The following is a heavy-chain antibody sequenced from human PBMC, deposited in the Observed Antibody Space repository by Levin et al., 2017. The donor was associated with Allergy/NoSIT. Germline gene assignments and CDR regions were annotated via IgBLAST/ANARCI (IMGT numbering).Heavy chain of an antibody. CDR1: GYTFTSYD. CDR3: ARGGPRYGDYWYFDL. D-gene: IGHD4-17*01. V-gene: IGHV1-8*01. CDR2: MSPNSTNT. J-gene: IGHJ2*01. Sequence: GESLKISCKASGYTFTSYDINWVRQATGQGLEWMGWMSPNSTNTGYAQRFQGRVTMTRNTSISTAYMELSSLISEDTAMYYCARGGPRYGDYWYFDLWGRGTLVTVSS.